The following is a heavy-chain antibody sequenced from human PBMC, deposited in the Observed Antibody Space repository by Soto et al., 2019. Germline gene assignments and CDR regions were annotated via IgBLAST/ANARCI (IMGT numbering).Heavy chain of an antibody. CDR2: IYTSGST. Sequence: PSETLSLTCTVSGGSISSYYWSWIRQPAGKGLEWIGRIYTSGSTNYNPSLKSRVTMSVDTSKNQVSLKLSSVSAADTARYFCAGYCSSTSCPLYYYYGMDVWGQGTTVTVSS. V-gene: IGHV4-4*07. CDR3: AGYCSSTSCPLYYYYGMDV. D-gene: IGHD2-2*01. J-gene: IGHJ6*02. CDR1: GGSISSYY.